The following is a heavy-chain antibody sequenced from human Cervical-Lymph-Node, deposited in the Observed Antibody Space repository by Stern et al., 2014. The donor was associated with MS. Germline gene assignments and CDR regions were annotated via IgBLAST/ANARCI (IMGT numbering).Heavy chain of an antibody. CDR1: GYTFTNYA. J-gene: IGHJ4*02. V-gene: IGHV1-3*01. CDR3: ARGYSTTYLDY. CDR2: IHPGNGDA. Sequence: VQLVESGAEVKKPGASVRVSCTASGYTFTNYALHWVRQAPGQRPEWMGWIHPGNGDAKYSQNFQDRVTITRDTSANTVYMELRSLRVEDTAMYYCARGYSTTYLDYWGQGTLVTVSS. D-gene: IGHD6-13*01.